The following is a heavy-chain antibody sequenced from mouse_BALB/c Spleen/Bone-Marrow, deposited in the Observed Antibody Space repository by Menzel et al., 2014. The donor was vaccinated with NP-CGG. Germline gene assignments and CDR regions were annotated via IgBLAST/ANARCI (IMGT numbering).Heavy chain of an antibody. CDR2: INPSTGYT. D-gene: IGHD1-1*01. Sequence: QVQLKESGAELAKPGASVKMSCKASGYTFTSYWMHWVKQRPGQGLEWIGYINPSTGYTNYNQRFKDKATLTADKSSSTAYMQLRSLTSEDSAIYYCTRGIAAVAAADFDYWGQGTTLTVSS. CDR3: TRGIAAVAAADFDY. J-gene: IGHJ2*01. CDR1: GYTFTSYW. V-gene: IGHV1-7*01.